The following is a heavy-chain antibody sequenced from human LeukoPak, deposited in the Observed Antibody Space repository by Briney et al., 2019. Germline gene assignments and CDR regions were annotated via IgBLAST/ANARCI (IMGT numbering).Heavy chain of an antibody. CDR2: ISSSSSYI. V-gene: IGHV3-21*01. D-gene: IGHD6-6*01. J-gene: IGHJ5*02. CDR3: ARGGGAYSSSLGWFDP. Sequence: GGSLRLSCAASGFTFSSYSMNWVRQAPGKGLEWVSSISSSSSYIYYADSVKGRFTTSRDNAKNSLYLQMNSLRAEDTAVYYCARGGGAYSSSLGWFDPWGQGTLVTVSS. CDR1: GFTFSSYS.